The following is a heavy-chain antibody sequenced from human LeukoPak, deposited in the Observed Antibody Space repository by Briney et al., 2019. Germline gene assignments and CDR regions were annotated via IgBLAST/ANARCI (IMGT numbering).Heavy chain of an antibody. V-gene: IGHV4-39*01. J-gene: IGHJ4*02. CDR3: ARHLSGWHADY. D-gene: IGHD6-19*01. Sequence: PWESQALTCTRTGDTVDSSKYLDRGVRRPLKKEMEWVGTIYYSGSTYSNPSLKSRVTISIDTSKNQFSLNLSAVTAADTAVYYFARHLSGWHADYWGQGTLVTVAS. CDR2: IYYSGST. CDR1: GDTVDSSKYL.